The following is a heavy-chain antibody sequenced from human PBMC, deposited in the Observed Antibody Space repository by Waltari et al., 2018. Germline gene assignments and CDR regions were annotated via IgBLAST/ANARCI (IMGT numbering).Heavy chain of an antibody. CDR1: GATFSSLS. CDR2: FIPIFGTS. CDR3: ATDLGGYQKYYFDN. V-gene: IGHV1-69*01. Sequence: QVHLIQSGAEVKKPGSSLKVSCKASGATFSSLSLSWVRQAPGQGLQWMGGFIPIFGTSPYPQNFQGRVTITADESTSTSYLELSSLTSEDAAVYYCATDLGGYQKYYFDNWGQGTLVTVSS. J-gene: IGHJ4*02. D-gene: IGHD5-12*01.